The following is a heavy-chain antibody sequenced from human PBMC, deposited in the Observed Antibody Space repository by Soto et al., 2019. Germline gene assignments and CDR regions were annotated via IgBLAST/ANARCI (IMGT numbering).Heavy chain of an antibody. CDR2: VSEYGDVT. Sequence: PGGSLRLSCAASGHTLSNHAMTWVRQAPGKGLDWVSTVSEYGDVTYYADSVRGRFTISRDNSKNTLYLQLNNLRVEDTAVYYCVPGSSGTRGEDSWGPGXVVTVSS. J-gene: IGHJ4*02. CDR3: VPGSSGTRGEDS. CDR1: GHTLSNHA. V-gene: IGHV3-23*01. D-gene: IGHD3-10*01.